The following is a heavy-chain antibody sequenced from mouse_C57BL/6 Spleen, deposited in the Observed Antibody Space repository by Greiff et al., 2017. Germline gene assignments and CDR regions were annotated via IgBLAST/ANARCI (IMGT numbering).Heavy chain of an antibody. CDR1: GYTFTSYW. D-gene: IGHD3-2*02. CDR3: ARKAQGTVYAMDY. V-gene: IGHV1-7*01. J-gene: IGHJ4*01. CDR2: INPSSGYT. Sequence: VQGVESGAELAKPGASVKLSCKASGYTFTSYWMHWVKQRPGQGLEWIGYINPSSGYTKYNQKFKDKATLTADKSSSTAYMQLSSLTYEDSAVYYCARKAQGTVYAMDYWGQGTSVTVSS.